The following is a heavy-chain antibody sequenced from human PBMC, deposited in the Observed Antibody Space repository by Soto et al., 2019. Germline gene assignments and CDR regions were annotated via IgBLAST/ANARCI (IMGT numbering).Heavy chain of an antibody. Sequence: QVQLQESGPGLVKPSETLSLTCTVSGGSISSYYWSWIRQPPGKGLEWIGYIYYSGSTNYNPSLQSRVTIQVDTSKNQFSLQLSSVTAADTAVYYCARSTVDTAMVKYYYYYYMDVWGKGTTVTVSS. CDR3: ARSTVDTAMVKYYYYYYMDV. CDR1: GGSISSYY. V-gene: IGHV4-59*08. J-gene: IGHJ6*03. CDR2: IYYSGST. D-gene: IGHD5-18*01.